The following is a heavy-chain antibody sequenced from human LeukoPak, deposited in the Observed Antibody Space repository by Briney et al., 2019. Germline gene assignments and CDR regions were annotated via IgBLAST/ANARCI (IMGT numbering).Heavy chain of an antibody. CDR3: ARTRSSSSSWYGQFDY. CDR2: IIPIFGTA. V-gene: IGHV1-69*06. Sequence: SVKVSCKASGGTFSSYAISWVRQAPGQGLEWMGGIIPIFGTANYAQKFQGRVTITADKSTSTAHMELSSLRSEDTAVYYCARTRSSSSSWYGQFDYWGQGTLVTVSS. CDR1: GGTFSSYA. J-gene: IGHJ4*02. D-gene: IGHD6-13*01.